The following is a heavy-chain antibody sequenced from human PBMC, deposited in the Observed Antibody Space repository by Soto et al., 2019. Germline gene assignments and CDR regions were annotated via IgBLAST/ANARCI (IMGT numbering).Heavy chain of an antibody. D-gene: IGHD6-13*01. Sequence: EVQLVESGGGLVQPGGSLRLSCAASGFTVSTYYMSWVRQAPGKGLEWVSVIYSAGSADFADSVKGRFTVSRDNSESTLYLQMSSLRAEDTAVYYCARVPSSSYHYFDYWGQGTLVTVSS. CDR3: ARVPSSSYHYFDY. J-gene: IGHJ4*02. V-gene: IGHV3-66*01. CDR1: GFTVSTYY. CDR2: IYSAGSA.